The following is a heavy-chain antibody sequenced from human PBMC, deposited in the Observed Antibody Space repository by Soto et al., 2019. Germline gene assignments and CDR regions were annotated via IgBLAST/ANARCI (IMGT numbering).Heavy chain of an antibody. V-gene: IGHV3-7*01. CDR1: GFTFSTYW. D-gene: IGHD6-19*01. CDR3: AKDLRIAVAGTDYFDS. Sequence: GGSLRLSCVASGFTFSTYWMSWVRQAPGKGLEWVANIRQDGSVKDYVESVKGRFTISRDNSKNTLYLQMNSLRAEDTAVYYCAKDLRIAVAGTDYFDSWGQGTLVTVSS. CDR2: IRQDGSVK. J-gene: IGHJ4*02.